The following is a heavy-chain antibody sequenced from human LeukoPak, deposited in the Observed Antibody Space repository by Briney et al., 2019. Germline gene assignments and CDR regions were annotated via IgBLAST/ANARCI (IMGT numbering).Heavy chain of an antibody. D-gene: IGHD3-10*01. V-gene: IGHV1-18*01. CDR3: ASASPYYGSGSVDY. J-gene: IGHJ4*02. CDR2: ISAYNGNT. CDR1: GYTFTSYG. Sequence: ASVKVSCKASGYTFTSYGISWVRQAPGQGLEWMGWISAYNGNTNNAQKLQGRVTMTTDTSTSTAYMELRSLRSDDTAVYYCASASPYYGSGSVDYWGQGTLVTVSP.